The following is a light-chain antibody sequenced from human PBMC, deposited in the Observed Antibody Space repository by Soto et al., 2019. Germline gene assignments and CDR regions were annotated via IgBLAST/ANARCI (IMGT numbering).Light chain of an antibody. J-gene: IGKJ1*01. CDR1: QSVSSN. CDR3: QQYNNWPGT. Sequence: EIVMTQSPATLSVSPGERATLSCRASQSVSSNLAWYQQRPGQAPRLLIYGASTRATGIPARFSGSGSGTEYILTISSMKSYNFAVFYCQQYNNWPGTFGRGTKVEIK. CDR2: GAS. V-gene: IGKV3-15*01.